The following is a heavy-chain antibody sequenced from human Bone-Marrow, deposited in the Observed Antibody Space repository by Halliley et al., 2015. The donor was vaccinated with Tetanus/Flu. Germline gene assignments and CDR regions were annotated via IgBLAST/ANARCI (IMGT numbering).Heavy chain of an antibody. V-gene: IGHV1-18*01. D-gene: IGHD6-6*01. Sequence: MGWISGYNGNTKYEQKLQGRVTMSIDTSTTTAYMELRSLRSDDTAVYYCAGEGSSSRYYYGMDVWGQGTTVTVSS. CDR3: AGEGSSSRYYYGMDV. CDR2: ISGYNGNT. J-gene: IGHJ6*02.